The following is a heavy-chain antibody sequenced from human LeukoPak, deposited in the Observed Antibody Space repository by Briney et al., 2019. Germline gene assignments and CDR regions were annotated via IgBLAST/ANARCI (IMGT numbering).Heavy chain of an antibody. CDR2: ISWNSGSI. CDR3: AKWTGHYYDSSGYYFDY. D-gene: IGHD3-22*01. V-gene: IGHV3-9*01. J-gene: IGHJ4*02. CDR1: GFTFDDYA. Sequence: GGSLRLSCAVSGFTFDDYAMHWVRQAPGKGLEWVSGISWNSGSIGYADSVKGRFTISRDNAKNSLYLQMNSLRAEDTALYYCAKWTGHYYDSSGYYFDYWGQGTLVTVSS.